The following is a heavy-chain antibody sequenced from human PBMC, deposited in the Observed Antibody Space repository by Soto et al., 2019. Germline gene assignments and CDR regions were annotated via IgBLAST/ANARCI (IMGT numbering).Heavy chain of an antibody. Sequence: QVQLQESGPGLVKPSETLSLTCTVSGGSISSYYWSWIRQPPGKGLEWIGYIYYSGSTNYNPSLRSRVTISVDQSKIQFSLKMSSVTAADTAVCYCARLATRYYFDYWGQGTLVTVSS. V-gene: IGHV4-59*01. J-gene: IGHJ4*02. CDR1: GGSISSYY. D-gene: IGHD1-1*01. CDR2: IYYSGST. CDR3: ARLATRYYFDY.